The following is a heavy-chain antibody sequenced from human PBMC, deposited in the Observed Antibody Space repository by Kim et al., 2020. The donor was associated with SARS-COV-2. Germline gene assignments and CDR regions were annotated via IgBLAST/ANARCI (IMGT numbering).Heavy chain of an antibody. D-gene: IGHD6-6*01. Sequence: SETLSLTCTVSGGSISSSSYYWGWIRQPPGKGLEWIGSIYYSGSTYYNPSLKRRVTISVDTSKNQFSLKRSSVTAADTAVYYWARHTGSRVLLIAARPDYYFDYWGQGTLVTVSS. CDR1: GGSISSSSYY. J-gene: IGHJ4*02. V-gene: IGHV4-39*01. CDR2: IYYSGST. CDR3: ARHTGSRVLLIAARPDYYFDY.